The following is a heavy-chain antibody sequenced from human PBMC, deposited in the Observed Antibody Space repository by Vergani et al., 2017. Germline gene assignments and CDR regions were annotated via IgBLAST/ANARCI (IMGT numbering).Heavy chain of an antibody. CDR2: IYRGGST. CDR3: ARDFLPRAAKKKWELPPDY. D-gene: IGHD1-26*01. CDR1: GFTVSSNY. J-gene: IGHJ4*02. V-gene: IGHV3-66*01. Sequence: EVQLVESGGGLVQPGGSLRLSCAASGFTVSSNYMSWVRQAPGKGLEWVSVIYRGGSTHYADSEKGRVTISRDNSKNTLYLQMNSLRAEDTAGYYCARDFLPRAAKKKWELPPDYWGQGTLVTVSS.